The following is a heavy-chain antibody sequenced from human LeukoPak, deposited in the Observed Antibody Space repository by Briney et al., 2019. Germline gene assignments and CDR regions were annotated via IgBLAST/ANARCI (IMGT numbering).Heavy chain of an antibody. CDR3: ARDSSGSLY. CDR1: GFTVSNNY. V-gene: IGHV3-66*01. Sequence: PGGSLRLACAASGFTVSNNYMSWVRQAPGKGLEWVSVIYSGGGTYYAESVKGRFTISRDNSKNTLYLQMNSLRAEDTAVYYCARDSSGSLYWGQGTLATVSS. D-gene: IGHD6-19*01. CDR2: IYSGGGT. J-gene: IGHJ4*02.